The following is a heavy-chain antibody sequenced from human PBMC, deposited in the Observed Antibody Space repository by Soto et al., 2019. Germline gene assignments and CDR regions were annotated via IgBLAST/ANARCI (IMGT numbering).Heavy chain of an antibody. CDR2: ISAYNGNT. CDR1: GYTFASYA. Sequence: QVQLVQSGAEVKKPGASVKVSCKASGYTFASYAISWMRQAPGQGLEWMGWISAYNGNTNYAQKPQGRVTMATDPSTSTAYMELRSLRSVATAVYYCARDPPPPDYWGQGTLVSVSA. CDR3: ARDPPPPDY. V-gene: IGHV1-18*01. J-gene: IGHJ4*02.